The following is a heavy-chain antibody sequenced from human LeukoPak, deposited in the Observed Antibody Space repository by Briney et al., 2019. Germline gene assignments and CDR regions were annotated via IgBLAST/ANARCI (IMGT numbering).Heavy chain of an antibody. CDR1: GFTVSSNY. CDR3: ARDQGYCTSVNCRGDAFDV. V-gene: IGHV3-53*01. J-gene: IGHJ3*01. D-gene: IGHD2-8*02. CDR2: IYSGGST. Sequence: GGSLRLSCAASGFTVSSNYMSWVRQAPGKGLEWVSVIYSGGSTYYADSVKGRFTISRDNSKNTLYLQMNSLRAEDTAVYCCARDQGYCTSVNCRGDAFDVWGQGSMVSVSS.